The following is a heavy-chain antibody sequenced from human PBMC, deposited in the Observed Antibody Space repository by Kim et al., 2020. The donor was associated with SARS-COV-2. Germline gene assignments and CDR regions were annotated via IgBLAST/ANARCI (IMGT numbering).Heavy chain of an antibody. J-gene: IGHJ4*02. CDR3: ARGIAVAGTIETYYFDY. D-gene: IGHD6-19*01. Sequence: RKSRVTISVDTSKNQFSLKLSSVTAADTAVYYCARGIAVAGTIETYYFDYWGQGTLVTVSS. V-gene: IGHV4-34*01.